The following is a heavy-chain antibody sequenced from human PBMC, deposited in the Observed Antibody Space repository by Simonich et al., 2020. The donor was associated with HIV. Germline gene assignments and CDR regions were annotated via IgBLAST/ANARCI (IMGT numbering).Heavy chain of an antibody. CDR3: ARGRSPPRTGVLDS. V-gene: IGHV4-34*01. D-gene: IGHD7-27*01. CDR2: INHSGIT. J-gene: IGHJ4*02. CDR1: GGSFNGYY. Sequence: QVQLQQWGAGLLKPSETLSLTCAVYGGSFNGYYWSWIRQSPERGLQWIGEINHSGITNYNPSLMGRVTISVDTSKNQFSLKRRSLIAADTAVYYCARGRSPPRTGVLDSWGQGTQVIVSS.